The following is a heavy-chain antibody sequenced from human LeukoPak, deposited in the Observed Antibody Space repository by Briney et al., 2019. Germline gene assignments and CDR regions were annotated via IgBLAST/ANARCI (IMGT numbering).Heavy chain of an antibody. CDR1: GFTFSSYA. V-gene: IGHV3-23*01. CDR2: MSGSGGGT. J-gene: IGHJ4*02. Sequence: GGSLRLSCAASGFTFSSYAMSWVRQAPGKGLEGVSSMSGSGGGTYYTDSVQGRFTMSRDNSKTTLSLQMNSLRAEDTALYYCAKDKLGAGGQSDYWGQGTLVTVSS. CDR3: AKDKLGAGGQSDY. D-gene: IGHD6-13*01.